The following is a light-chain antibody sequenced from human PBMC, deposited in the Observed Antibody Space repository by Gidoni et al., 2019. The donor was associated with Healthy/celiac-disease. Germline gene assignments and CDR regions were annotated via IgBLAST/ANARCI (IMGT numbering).Light chain of an antibody. Sequence: DIQMTQSPISLSASVGDRVTIPCRASQSISSYLNWYQQKPGKAPKLLIYAASSLQSGVPSRFSGSGSGTDFTLTISSLQPEDFATYYCQQSYSTPFTFGPGTKVDIK. J-gene: IGKJ3*01. CDR3: QQSYSTPFT. CDR2: AAS. V-gene: IGKV1-39*01. CDR1: QSISSY.